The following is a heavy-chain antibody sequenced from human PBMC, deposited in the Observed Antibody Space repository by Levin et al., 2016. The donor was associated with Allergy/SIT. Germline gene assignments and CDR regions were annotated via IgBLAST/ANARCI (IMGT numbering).Heavy chain of an antibody. V-gene: IGHV1-69*04. CDR3: ARDMGYYDSSGYMDY. CDR1: GGTFSSYT. J-gene: IGHJ4*02. D-gene: IGHD3-22*01. Sequence: SVKVSCKASGGTFSSYTISWVRQAPGQGLEWMGRIIPILGIANYAQKFQGRVTITADKSTSTAYMELSSLRSEDTAVYYCARDMGYYDSSGYMDYWGQGTLVTVSS. CDR2: IIPILGIA.